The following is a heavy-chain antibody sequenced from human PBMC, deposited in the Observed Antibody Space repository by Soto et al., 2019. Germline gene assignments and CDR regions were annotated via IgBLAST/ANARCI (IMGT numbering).Heavy chain of an antibody. Sequence: EVQLLESGGGLVQPGGSLRLSCAASGFTFSSYAMSWVRQAPGKGLEWVSAISGSGGSTYYAVSVKGRFTISNDKSRNTLYLQMNSVRAADAAVYSCAKVRSVVVPAAFDYWGQGTLVTVSS. D-gene: IGHD2-2*01. CDR3: AKVRSVVVPAAFDY. CDR2: ISGSGGST. J-gene: IGHJ4*02. CDR1: GFTFSSYA. V-gene: IGHV3-23*01.